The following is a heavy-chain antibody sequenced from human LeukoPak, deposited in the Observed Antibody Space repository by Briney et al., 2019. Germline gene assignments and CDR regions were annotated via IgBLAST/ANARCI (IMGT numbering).Heavy chain of an antibody. J-gene: IGHJ2*01. CDR2: INPNSGAT. V-gene: IGHV1-2*06. D-gene: IGHD2-21*02. CDR1: GYTFTGYY. CDR3: AKSIEYCGADCYGYFDL. Sequence: ASVKVSCKPSGYTFTGYYMHWVRQAPGQGLEWVGRINPNSGATNYAQKFQGRVTMTRDTSISTAYMELTTLRSDDTAVYYCAKSIEYCGADCYGYFDLWGRGTLVTVSS.